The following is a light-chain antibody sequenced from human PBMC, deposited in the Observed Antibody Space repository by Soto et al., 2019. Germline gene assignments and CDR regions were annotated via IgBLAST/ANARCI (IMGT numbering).Light chain of an antibody. J-gene: IGLJ1*01. Sequence: PASVSWSPGDSITISCTGTSSDVGGYNYVSWYQQQSGKAPKLMIHEVSNRPSGVSNRFSGSKSGNTASLTISGLQAEEEADYYCSSYTSSRAYVFGIGTKVTVL. V-gene: IGLV2-14*01. CDR3: SSYTSSRAYV. CDR1: SSDVGGYNY. CDR2: EVS.